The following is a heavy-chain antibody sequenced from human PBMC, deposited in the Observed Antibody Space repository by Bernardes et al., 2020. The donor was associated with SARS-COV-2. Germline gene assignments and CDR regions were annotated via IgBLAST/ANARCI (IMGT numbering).Heavy chain of an antibody. CDR3: ARVGLDQETSVTTNGFDM. Sequence: SVKVSCKASGDTFNNIPINWVRQAPGQGLEWMGGFIPLFRKTVYAQRFQDRVTITADKSTSTVHMELASLTSEDTAVYFCARVGLDQETSVTTNGFDMWGRGTMVTVSS. CDR2: FIPLFRKT. D-gene: IGHD4-17*01. CDR1: GDTFNNIP. J-gene: IGHJ3*02. V-gene: IGHV1-69*06.